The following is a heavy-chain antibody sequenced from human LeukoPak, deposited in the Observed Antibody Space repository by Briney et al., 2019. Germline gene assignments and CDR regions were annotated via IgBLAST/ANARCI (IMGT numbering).Heavy chain of an antibody. V-gene: IGHV1-24*01. Sequence: GASVKVSCKVSGYTLTELSMHWVRQAPGKGLEWMGGFDPEDGETIYAQKFQGRVTMTEDTSTDTAYMELSSLRSEDTAVYYCATGVGSGSYYTPGDVWGRGTTVTVSS. CDR3: ATGVGSGSYYTPGDV. J-gene: IGHJ6*04. CDR1: GYTLTELS. CDR2: FDPEDGET. D-gene: IGHD3-10*01.